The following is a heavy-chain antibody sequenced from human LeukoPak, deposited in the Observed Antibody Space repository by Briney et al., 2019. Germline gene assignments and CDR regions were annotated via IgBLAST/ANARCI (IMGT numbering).Heavy chain of an antibody. Sequence: GGSLRLSCAASAFTFSSYALHWFRQGPGKGLEWVAVISHDGNTKFYADSVKGRFTISRDNSKDTLYLQMDSLRLDDTAVYYCAREPYYFDRSDYSGGMDAWGQGTTVTVSS. D-gene: IGHD3-22*01. V-gene: IGHV3-30-3*01. CDR2: ISHDGNTK. CDR1: AFTFSSYA. CDR3: AREPYYFDRSDYSGGMDA. J-gene: IGHJ6*02.